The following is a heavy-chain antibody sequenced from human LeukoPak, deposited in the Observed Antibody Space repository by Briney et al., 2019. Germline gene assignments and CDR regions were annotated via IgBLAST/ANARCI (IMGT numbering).Heavy chain of an antibody. V-gene: IGHV3-74*01. J-gene: IGHJ4*01. CDR2: SDGGGSST. CDR3: ARGPGSSGGAYVGDY. D-gene: IGHD3-22*01. Sequence: SGGSLRLSCAASGFTFSNYWMHWVRQVPGKGLVWVSRSDGGGSSTSYADSVKGRFSISRDNAESILYLQMNSLRAEDTAVYYCARGPGSSGGAYVGDYWGHGTLVTVSS. CDR1: GFTFSNYW.